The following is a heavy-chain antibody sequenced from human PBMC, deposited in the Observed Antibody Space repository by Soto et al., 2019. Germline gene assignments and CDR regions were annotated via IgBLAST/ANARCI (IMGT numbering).Heavy chain of an antibody. CDR3: ARAYGFGVVTPLMDY. CDR1: GYSVSSGHYH. D-gene: IGHD3-3*01. Sequence: QLHLQESGPGLGKPSETLSLICTVSGYSVSSGHYHWGWIRQPPGKGLEWIAPVHYSGSTHYNPSLRCRVKIYVDKSKSQYTLTLTSVNAADTAVYYCARAYGFGVVTPLMDYWGQGTLVTGSS. J-gene: IGHJ4*02. CDR2: VHYSGST. V-gene: IGHV4-39*01.